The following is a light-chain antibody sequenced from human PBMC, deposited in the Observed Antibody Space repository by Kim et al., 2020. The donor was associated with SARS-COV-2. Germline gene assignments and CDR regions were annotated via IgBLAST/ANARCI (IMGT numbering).Light chain of an antibody. Sequence: SVTISCTGTSMDVGGYNYVSWYQQHPGKAPKLMIYEVSKRPSGVPDRFSGSKSGNTASLTVSGLQAEDEADYYCSSYAGSNTIYVFGTGTKVTVL. J-gene: IGLJ1*01. CDR1: SMDVGGYNY. V-gene: IGLV2-8*01. CDR2: EVS. CDR3: SSYAGSNTIYV.